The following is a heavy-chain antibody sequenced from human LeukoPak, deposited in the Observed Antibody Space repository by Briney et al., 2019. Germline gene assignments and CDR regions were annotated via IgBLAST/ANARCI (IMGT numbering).Heavy chain of an antibody. V-gene: IGHV3-48*01. CDR3: ARDQYGDYSLDY. CDR1: GFTFSSYS. J-gene: IGHJ4*02. CDR2: ISGSSSTI. D-gene: IGHD4-17*01. Sequence: GGSLRLSCAASGFTFSSYSMNWVRQAPGKGLEWVSYISGSSSTIYYADSVKGRFTISRDNAKKSLYLQMSSLRAEDTAVYYCARDQYGDYSLDYWGQGTLVTVSS.